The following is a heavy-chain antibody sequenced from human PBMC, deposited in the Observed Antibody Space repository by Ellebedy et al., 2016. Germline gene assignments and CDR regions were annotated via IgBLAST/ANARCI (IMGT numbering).Heavy chain of an antibody. CDR3: AGDSRGKAAAGTSLHY. Sequence: GESLKISCAVSGFTVSNNYMSWVRQAPGKGLEWVSIIYDSGATFYLDSVKGRFTISRYNSKNTLFLQMNILRAEDTAVYFCAGDSRGKAAAGTSLHYWGQGTLVTVSS. D-gene: IGHD6-13*01. J-gene: IGHJ4*02. CDR1: GFTVSNNY. V-gene: IGHV3-53*01. CDR2: IYDSGAT.